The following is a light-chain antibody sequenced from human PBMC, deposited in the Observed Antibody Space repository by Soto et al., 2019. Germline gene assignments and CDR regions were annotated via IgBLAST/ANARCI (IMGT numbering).Light chain of an antibody. J-gene: IGKJ4*01. CDR3: QQSYSTLLT. CDR1: QDISNY. V-gene: IGKV1-39*01. CDR2: AAS. Sequence: DIQMTQSPSSLSASVGDRVTITCRASQDISNYLNWYQQKPGKAPQLLIYAASSFRSGVPSRFSPSGSGTDFTLTISSLQPEDFATYFCQQSYSTLLTFGGGTKVDIK.